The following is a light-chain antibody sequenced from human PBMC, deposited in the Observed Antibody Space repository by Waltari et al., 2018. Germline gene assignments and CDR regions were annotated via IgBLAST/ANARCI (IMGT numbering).Light chain of an antibody. CDR1: QSNVGDTV. Sequence: QSVLTQPPSASGTPGQRVTISCSGSQSNVGDTVENWYHQVPGTAPKLVIYRNDQRPSGVPDRFTASKSGTSASLAISGLQSEDEGDYYCATWDDSPTGRWVFGGGTRVTVL. J-gene: IGLJ3*02. CDR3: ATWDDSPTGRWV. CDR2: RND. V-gene: IGLV1-44*01.